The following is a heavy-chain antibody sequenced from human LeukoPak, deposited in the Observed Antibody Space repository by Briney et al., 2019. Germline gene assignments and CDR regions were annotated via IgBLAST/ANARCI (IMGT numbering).Heavy chain of an antibody. CDR2: VSNNGIDK. J-gene: IGHJ4*02. CDR1: GFTFSSDG. V-gene: IGHV3-30*18. CDR3: AKGITRDSYYLDY. D-gene: IGHD1-20*01. Sequence: PGGSLRLSCAASGFTFSSDGIHWVRQAPGKGLEWVAFVSNNGIDKHYGDSVQGRFSISRDNSKNTLYLEMKSLRVEDTAMYYCAKGITRDSYYLDYWGQGTLVTASS.